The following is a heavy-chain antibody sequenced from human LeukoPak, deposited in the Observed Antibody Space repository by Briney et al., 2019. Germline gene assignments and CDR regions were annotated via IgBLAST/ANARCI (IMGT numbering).Heavy chain of an antibody. CDR2: ISAYNGNT. J-gene: IGHJ4*02. V-gene: IGHV1-18*01. D-gene: IGHD3-22*01. CDR1: GYTFTSYG. CDR3: AKGFIGYYDSSGYYRN. Sequence: RASVKVSCKASGYTFTSYGISWVRQAPGQGLEWMGWISAYNGNTNYAQKLQGRVTMTTDTSTSTAYMELRSLRSDDTAVYYCAKGFIGYYDSSGYYRNWGQGTLVTVSS.